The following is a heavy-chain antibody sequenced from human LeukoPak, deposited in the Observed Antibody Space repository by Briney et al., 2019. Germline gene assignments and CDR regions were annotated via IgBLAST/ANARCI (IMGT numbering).Heavy chain of an antibody. Sequence: GGSLRLSCAASGFTVSSNYMSWVRQAPGKGLEWVSVIYNGGSTYYADSVKGRFTISRHNSKNTLYLQMNSLRAEDTAVYYCAREGYYDSSGYSIVYWGQGTLVTVSS. V-gene: IGHV3-53*04. CDR3: AREGYYDSSGYSIVY. CDR2: IYNGGST. D-gene: IGHD3-22*01. CDR1: GFTVSSNY. J-gene: IGHJ4*02.